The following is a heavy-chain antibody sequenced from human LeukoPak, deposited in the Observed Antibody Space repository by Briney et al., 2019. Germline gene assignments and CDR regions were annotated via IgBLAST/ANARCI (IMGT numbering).Heavy chain of an antibody. CDR2: IYYSGLT. V-gene: IGHV4-59*01. J-gene: IGHJ6*03. CDR3: ARSGSPWYYYYMDV. Sequence: SETLSLTCTVSGGSISGYYWSWIRQPPGKGLEWIGYIYYSGLTNYNPSLKSRVTMSVDTSKTQFSLKLSSVTAADTAVYYCARSGSPWYYYYMDVWGKGTTVTISS. D-gene: IGHD1-26*01. CDR1: GGSISGYY.